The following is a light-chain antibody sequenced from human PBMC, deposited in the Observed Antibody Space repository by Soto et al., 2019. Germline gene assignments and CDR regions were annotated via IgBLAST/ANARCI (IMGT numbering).Light chain of an antibody. CDR1: QSVSSSY. Sequence: EIVLTQSPGTLSLFPWERATLSCRASQSVSSSYLAWYQQKPGQAPRLLIYAASTRATGIPARFSGSGSGTEFTLTIASLQPDDFATYHCQQNYSYWTCGQGTKGDI. J-gene: IGKJ1*01. CDR3: QQNYSYWT. CDR2: AAS. V-gene: IGKV3D-7*01.